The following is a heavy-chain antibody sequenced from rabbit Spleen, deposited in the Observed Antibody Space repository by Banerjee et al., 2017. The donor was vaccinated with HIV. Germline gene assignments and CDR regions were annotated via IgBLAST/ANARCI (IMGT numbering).Heavy chain of an antibody. CDR1: GFSFSSRYY. Sequence: QSLEESGGDLVKPGASLTLTCTASGFSFSSRYYMCWVRQAPGKGLEWIACIYAGSSGSTYYASWAKGRFTISKTSSTTVTLQMTSLTAADTATYFCAREVLYAAYAGFGDATIYYFDLWGPGTLVTVS. CDR2: IYAGSSGST. D-gene: IGHD6-1*01. V-gene: IGHV1S40*01. CDR3: AREVLYAAYAGFGDATIYYFDL. J-gene: IGHJ4*01.